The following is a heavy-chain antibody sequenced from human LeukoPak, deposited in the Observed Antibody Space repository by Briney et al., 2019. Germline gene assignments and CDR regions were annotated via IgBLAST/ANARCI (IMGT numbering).Heavy chain of an antibody. D-gene: IGHD6-13*01. J-gene: IGHJ5*02. CDR1: GSSMSSDYY. CDR2: ISDSGSA. Sequence: SETLSLTCTVSGSSMSSDYYWGWIRQPPGKGLEWIGSISDSGSAYYNPSLKSRVVISVDPSKKQFSLKLSSVTAADTAVYYCAKQQLANWFDPWGQGTLVTVSS. CDR3: AKQQLANWFDP. V-gene: IGHV4-38-2*02.